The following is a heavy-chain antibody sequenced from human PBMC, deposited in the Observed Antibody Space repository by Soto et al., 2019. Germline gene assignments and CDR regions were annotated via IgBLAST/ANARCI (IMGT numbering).Heavy chain of an antibody. J-gene: IGHJ4*02. V-gene: IGHV5-51*01. CDR3: ARRGYYDSSGYYQYFDY. D-gene: IGHD3-22*01. CDR2: IYPGDSDT. CDR1: GYSFTTYW. Sequence: PGESLKISCKGSGYSFTTYWLGWVRQMPGKGLEWMGIIYPGDSDTRYSPSFQGQVTISADKSTSTAYLQWSSLKASDTAMYYCARRGYYDSSGYYQYFDYWGQGTLVTVSS.